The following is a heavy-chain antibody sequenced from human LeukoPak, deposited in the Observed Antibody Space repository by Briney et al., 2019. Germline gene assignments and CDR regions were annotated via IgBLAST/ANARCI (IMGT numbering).Heavy chain of an antibody. Sequence: QPGGSLRLSCAASIFTFSSHWIGWVRQAPGKGLEWVANINQHGSEKYYVDSMKGRFAISRDNARNSLYLQLNSLRAEDTAVYYCERAGYGGALDYWGQGTLVTVSS. V-gene: IGHV3-7*03. J-gene: IGHJ4*02. CDR2: INQHGSEK. CDR1: IFTFSSHW. CDR3: ERAGYGGALDY. D-gene: IGHD4-23*01.